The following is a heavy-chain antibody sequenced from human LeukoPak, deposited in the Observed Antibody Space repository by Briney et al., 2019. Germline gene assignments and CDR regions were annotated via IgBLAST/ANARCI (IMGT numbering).Heavy chain of an antibody. Sequence: GGSLRLSCAAPGFTFSTYWMHWVRQAPGTGLVWVSRINSDGSSTTYADSVKGRFTISRDNAKNTLSLQMNSLRAEDTAVYYCTRQQLDAFDIWGPGTMVTVSS. J-gene: IGHJ3*02. CDR2: INSDGSST. D-gene: IGHD6-13*01. CDR1: GFTFSTYW. CDR3: TRQQLDAFDI. V-gene: IGHV3-74*01.